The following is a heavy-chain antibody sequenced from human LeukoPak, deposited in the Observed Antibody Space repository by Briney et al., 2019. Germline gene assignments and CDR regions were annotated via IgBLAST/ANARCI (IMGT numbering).Heavy chain of an antibody. CDR1: GGTFSSYA. Sequence: GASVRVSCKASGGTFSSYAISWVRQAPGQGLEWMGGIIPIFGTANYAQKFKSRVTITADESTSTAYMELSSLRSEDTAVYYCARMGDCSGGSCYFNWFDPWGQGTPVTLSS. V-gene: IGHV1-69*13. J-gene: IGHJ5*02. D-gene: IGHD2-15*01. CDR2: IIPIFGTA. CDR3: ARMGDCSGGSCYFNWFDP.